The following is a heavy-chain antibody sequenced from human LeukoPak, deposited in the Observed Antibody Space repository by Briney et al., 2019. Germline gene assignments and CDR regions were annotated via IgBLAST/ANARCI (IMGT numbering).Heavy chain of an antibody. CDR3: AKGYYGGHDY. CDR2: ISWNSGSI. CDR1: GFTFDDYA. V-gene: IGHV3-9*01. J-gene: IGHJ4*02. D-gene: IGHD3-3*01. Sequence: PGRSLRLSCAASGFTFDDYAMHWVRQAPGKGLEWVSGISWNSGSIGYADSVKGRFTISRDNAKNSLYLQMNSLRAEDTALYYCAKGYYGGHDYWGQGTPVTVSS.